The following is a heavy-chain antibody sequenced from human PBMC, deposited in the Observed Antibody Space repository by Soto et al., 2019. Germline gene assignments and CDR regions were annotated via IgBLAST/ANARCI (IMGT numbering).Heavy chain of an antibody. CDR2: ISSSSSYI. D-gene: IGHD6-6*01. Sequence: GGSLRLSCAASGFTFSSYSMNWVRQAPGKGLEWVSSISSSSSYIYYADSVKGRFTISRDNAKNSLYLQMNSLRAEDTAVYYCARDQDGYQQLVESWGKGKMVTVSS. J-gene: IGHJ3*01. CDR1: GFTFSSYS. V-gene: IGHV3-21*01. CDR3: ARDQDGYQQLVES.